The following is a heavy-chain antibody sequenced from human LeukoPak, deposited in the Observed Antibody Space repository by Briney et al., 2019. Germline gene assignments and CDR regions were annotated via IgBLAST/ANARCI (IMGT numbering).Heavy chain of an antibody. Sequence: GGSLRLSCAASGFTFSDYYMSWIRQAPGKGLEWVSYISSSGSTIYYADSVKGRFTISRDNAKNSLYLQMNGLRAEDTAVYYCARDADYGDSYFDYWGQGTLVTVSS. CDR3: ARDADYGDSYFDY. CDR1: GFTFSDYY. V-gene: IGHV3-11*01. CDR2: ISSSGSTI. J-gene: IGHJ4*02. D-gene: IGHD4-17*01.